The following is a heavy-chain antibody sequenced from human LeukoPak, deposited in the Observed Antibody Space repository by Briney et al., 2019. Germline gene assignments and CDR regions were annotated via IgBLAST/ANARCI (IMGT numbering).Heavy chain of an antibody. V-gene: IGHV4-34*01. CDR3: ARGRGLLWFGESSIDY. CDR2: INHSGST. J-gene: IGHJ4*02. D-gene: IGHD3-10*01. Sequence: PGGSLRLSCAASGFTFSSYWMSWIRQPPGKGLEWIGEINHSGSTNYNPSLKSRVTISVDTSKNQFSLKLSSVTAADTAVYYCARGRGLLWFGESSIDYWGQGTLVIVSS. CDR1: GFTFSSYW.